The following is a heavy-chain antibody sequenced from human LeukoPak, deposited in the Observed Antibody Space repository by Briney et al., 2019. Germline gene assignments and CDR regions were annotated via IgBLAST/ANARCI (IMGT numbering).Heavy chain of an antibody. D-gene: IGHD2-15*01. Sequence: SVKVSCKASGGTFSSYAISWVRQAPGQGLEWMGGIIPIFGTANYAQKFQGRVTITADESTSTAYMELSSLRSEDPAVYYCARGPGCSGGSCPFNYWGQGTLVTVSS. V-gene: IGHV1-69*13. CDR3: ARGPGCSGGSCPFNY. CDR1: GGTFSSYA. CDR2: IIPIFGTA. J-gene: IGHJ4*02.